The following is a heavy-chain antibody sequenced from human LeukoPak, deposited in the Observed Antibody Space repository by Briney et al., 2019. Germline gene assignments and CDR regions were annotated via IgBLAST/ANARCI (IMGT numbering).Heavy chain of an antibody. V-gene: IGHV3-21*01. D-gene: IGHD3-3*01. CDR1: GVTFSGYS. Sequence: GGSLRLSCAASGVTFSGYSMNWVRQAPGKGLEWVSAITATSLHIYYADSVKGRFTISRDNAKNSLYLQMNSLRAEDTAVYYCAREGGNGYYIFWGQGTLVTVSS. J-gene: IGHJ4*02. CDR2: ITATSLHI. CDR3: AREGGNGYYIF.